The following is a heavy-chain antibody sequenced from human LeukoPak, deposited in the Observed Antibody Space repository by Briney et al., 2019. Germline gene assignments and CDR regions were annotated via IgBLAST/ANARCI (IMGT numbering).Heavy chain of an antibody. Sequence: ASVKVSCKASGYTFTSYDINWVRQATGQGLEWMGWMNPNSGNTGCAQEFQGRVTMTRNTSISTAYMELSSLRSEDTAVYYCARFDAKYYYDSSGYDYWGQGTLVTVSS. J-gene: IGHJ4*02. CDR1: GYTFTSYD. CDR3: ARFDAKYYYDSSGYDY. D-gene: IGHD3-22*01. CDR2: MNPNSGNT. V-gene: IGHV1-8*01.